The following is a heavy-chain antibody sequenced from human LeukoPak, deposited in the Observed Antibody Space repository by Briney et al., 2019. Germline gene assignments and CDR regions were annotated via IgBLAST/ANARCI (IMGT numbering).Heavy chain of an antibody. D-gene: IGHD5-18*01. CDR3: AREDTAMVTAFDY. CDR2: IYYSGST. CDR1: VGSITNYY. V-gene: IGHV4-59*13. Sequence: SETLSLTCTVSVGSITNYYWAWIRQPPGKGLEWIGYIYYSGSTNYNPSLKSRVTISVDTSKNQFSLKPSSVTAADTAVYYCAREDTAMVTAFDYWGQGTLVTVSS. J-gene: IGHJ4*02.